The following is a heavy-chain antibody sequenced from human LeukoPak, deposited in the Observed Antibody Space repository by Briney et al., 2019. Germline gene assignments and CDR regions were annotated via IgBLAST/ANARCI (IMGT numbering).Heavy chain of an antibody. Sequence: PGGSLRLSCAASGFTFSSYAMSWVRQAPGKGLEWVSSISSSSSYIYYADSVKGRFTISRDNAKNSPYLQMNSLRAEDTAVYYCARDMYSSSFNWFDPWGQGTLVTVSS. CDR3: ARDMYSSSFNWFDP. CDR2: ISSSSSYI. V-gene: IGHV3-21*01. D-gene: IGHD6-6*01. CDR1: GFTFSSYA. J-gene: IGHJ5*02.